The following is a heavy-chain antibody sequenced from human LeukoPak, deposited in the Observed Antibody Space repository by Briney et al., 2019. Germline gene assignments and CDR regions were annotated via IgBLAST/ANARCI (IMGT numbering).Heavy chain of an antibody. CDR1: GLTFSSYA. CDR2: ISGSGGST. D-gene: IGHD6-19*01. V-gene: IGHV3-23*01. J-gene: IGHJ4*02. CDR3: AKDSSGWFYYFDY. Sequence: PGGSLRLSCAASGLTFSSYAMSWVRQAPGKGLEWVSAISGSGGSTYYADSVKGRFTISRDNSKNTLYLQMNSLRAEDTAVYYCAKDSSGWFYYFDYWGQGTLVTVSS.